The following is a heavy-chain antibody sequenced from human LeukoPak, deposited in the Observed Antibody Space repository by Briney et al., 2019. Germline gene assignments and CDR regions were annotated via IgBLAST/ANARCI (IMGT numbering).Heavy chain of an antibody. CDR2: IYYSGST. D-gene: IGHD7-27*01. Sequence: PSETLSLTCTVSGGSISSYYWSWIRQPPGKGLEWIGYIYYSGSTNYNPSLKSRVTISVDTSKNQFPLKLSSVTAADTAVYYCARTGEDWGYYYYYMDVWGKGTTVTVSS. V-gene: IGHV4-59*01. CDR1: GGSISSYY. J-gene: IGHJ6*03. CDR3: ARTGEDWGYYYYYMDV.